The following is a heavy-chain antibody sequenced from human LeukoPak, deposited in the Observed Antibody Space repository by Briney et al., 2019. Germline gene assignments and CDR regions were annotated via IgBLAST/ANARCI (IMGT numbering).Heavy chain of an antibody. CDR1: GYTFTGYY. V-gene: IGHV1-2*02. CDR2: INPNSGGT. CDR3: ARDGPWGAAAGIGYYYYYYMDV. Sequence: ASVKVSCKASGYTFTGYYMHWVRQAPGQGLEWMGWINPNSGGTNYAQKFQGRVTMTRDMSISTAYMELSRLRSDDTAVYYCARDGPWGAAAGIGYYYYYYMDVWGKGTTVTVFS. D-gene: IGHD6-13*01. J-gene: IGHJ6*03.